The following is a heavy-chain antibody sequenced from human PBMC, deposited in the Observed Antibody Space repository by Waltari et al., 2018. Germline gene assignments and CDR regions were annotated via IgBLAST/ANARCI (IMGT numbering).Heavy chain of an antibody. D-gene: IGHD2-15*01. Sequence: QLQLQESGPGLVKPSETLSLTCTVSGDSMGDDLWSWVRQPPGKGLEWIGQVHRSGRTNYSPSFASRVTVSVDTTKNQFSLKLTSAAAADTAIYFCARDRGRGLYLDSWGPGTLVTVSP. J-gene: IGHJ5*01. CDR1: GDSMGDDL. V-gene: IGHV4-4*02. CDR3: ARDRGRGLYLDS. CDR2: VHRSGRT.